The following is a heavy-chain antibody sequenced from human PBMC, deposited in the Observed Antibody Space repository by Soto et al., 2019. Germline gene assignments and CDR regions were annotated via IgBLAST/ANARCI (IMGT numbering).Heavy chain of an antibody. V-gene: IGHV4-39*01. Sequence: SETLSLTCTVSGGSISSSSYYWGWIRQPPGKGLEWIGSIYYSGSTYYNPSLKSRVTISVDTSKNQFSLKLSSVTAADMAVYYCARVVGATSPYYFDYWGQGTLVTVSS. CDR3: ARVVGATSPYYFDY. J-gene: IGHJ4*02. D-gene: IGHD1-26*01. CDR2: IYYSGST. CDR1: GGSISSSSYY.